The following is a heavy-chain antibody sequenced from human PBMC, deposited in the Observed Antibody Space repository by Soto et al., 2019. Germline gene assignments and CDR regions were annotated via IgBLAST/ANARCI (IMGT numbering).Heavy chain of an antibody. CDR1: GFTFSSYS. D-gene: IGHD4-17*01. J-gene: IGHJ4*02. CDR2: VSSSSSTI. V-gene: IGHV3-48*01. Sequence: PGGSLRLSCAASGFTFSSYSMNWVRQAPGKGLEWVSYVSSSSSTIYYADSVKGRFTISRDNAKNSLYLQMNSLRAEDTAVYYCARDTDDYGDYDTAFDYWGQGTLVTVSS. CDR3: ARDTDDYGDYDTAFDY.